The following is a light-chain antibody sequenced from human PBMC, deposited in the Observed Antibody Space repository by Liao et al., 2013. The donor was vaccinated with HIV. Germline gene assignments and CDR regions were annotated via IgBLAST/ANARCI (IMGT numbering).Light chain of an antibody. Sequence: SFQLTQPPSVSVSPGQTAIISCSGDELGDQFVAWYQQKAGQSPMLVIYEDFRRPSGIPDRFSASNSGNTATLTIRETQAMDEADYYCQAWDSSTVVFGGGTKLTVL. V-gene: IGLV3-1*01. CDR2: EDF. J-gene: IGLJ3*02. CDR3: QAWDSSTVV. CDR1: ELGDQF.